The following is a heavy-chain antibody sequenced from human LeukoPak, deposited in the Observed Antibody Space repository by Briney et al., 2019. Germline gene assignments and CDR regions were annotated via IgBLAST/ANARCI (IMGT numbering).Heavy chain of an antibody. CDR3: ASEYQLHNYYYYGMDV. CDR2: VIPIFGIA. V-gene: IGHV1-69*02. Sequence: SVKVSCKASGGTFSSYTISWVRQAPGQGLEWMGRVIPIFGIANYAQKFQGRVTITADKSTSTAYMDLSSLRSEDTAVYYCASEYQLHNYYYYGMDVWGQGTTVTVSS. J-gene: IGHJ6*02. CDR1: GGTFSSYT. D-gene: IGHD2-2*01.